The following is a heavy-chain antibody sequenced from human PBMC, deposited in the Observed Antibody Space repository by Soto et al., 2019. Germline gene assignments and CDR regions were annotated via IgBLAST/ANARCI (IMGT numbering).Heavy chain of an antibody. D-gene: IGHD6-13*01. Sequence: QVQLVQSGAEVKKPGASVKVSCKASGYTFTSYGISWVRQAPGQGLEWMGWISAYNGNTNYAQNLQGRVTMTTDTSTSTAYMELGSLGSDVTAVYYCARGGGWNQQPVVRSNWFDPWGEGTLVTVSS. CDR3: ARGGGWNQQPVVRSNWFDP. CDR1: GYTFTSYG. V-gene: IGHV1-18*01. CDR2: ISAYNGNT. J-gene: IGHJ5*02.